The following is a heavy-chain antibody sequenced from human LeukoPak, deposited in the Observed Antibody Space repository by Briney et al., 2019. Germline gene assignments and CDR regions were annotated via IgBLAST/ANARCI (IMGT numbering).Heavy chain of an antibody. V-gene: IGHV4-30-2*01. D-gene: IGHD1-14*01. CDR3: ARDSPLTGTTDGP. Sequence: PSQTLSLTCTVSGYAITSGGFSWNWIRQPPGKGLEWIGCIYDRGPAYYNPSLKSRFTISVDRSKNQFSLKLSSVTAADTAVYYCARDSPLTGTTDGPWGQGTLVTVSS. J-gene: IGHJ5*02. CDR2: IYDRGPA. CDR1: GYAITSGGFS.